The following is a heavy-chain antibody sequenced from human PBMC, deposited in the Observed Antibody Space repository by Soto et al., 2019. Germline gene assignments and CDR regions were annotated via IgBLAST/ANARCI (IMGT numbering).Heavy chain of an antibody. CDR1: GYTFTSYA. D-gene: IGHD3-22*01. CDR2: INAGKGNT. V-gene: IGHV1-3*01. CDR3: ARGYYYDAFGY. J-gene: IGHJ4*02. Sequence: TSVKVSCKASGYTFTSYAMHWVRQAPGQRLERMGWINAGKGNTKYSQKFQGRVTITRDTSASTAYMELSSLRSEDTAVYYCARGYYYDAFGYWGQGTLVTVSS.